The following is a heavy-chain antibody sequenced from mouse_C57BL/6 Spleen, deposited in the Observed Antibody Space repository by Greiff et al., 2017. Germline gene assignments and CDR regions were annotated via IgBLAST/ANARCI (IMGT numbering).Heavy chain of an antibody. Sequence: EVQLQESGGGLVKPGGSLKLSCAASGFTFSSYTMSWVRQTPEKRLEWVATISGGGGNTYYPDSVKGRFTISRDNAKNTLYLQMSSLRSEDTALYYCARGNGSSYCYFDYWGQGTTLTVSS. CDR3: ARGNGSSYCYFDY. D-gene: IGHD1-1*01. J-gene: IGHJ2*01. CDR2: ISGGGGNT. CDR1: GFTFSSYT. V-gene: IGHV5-9*01.